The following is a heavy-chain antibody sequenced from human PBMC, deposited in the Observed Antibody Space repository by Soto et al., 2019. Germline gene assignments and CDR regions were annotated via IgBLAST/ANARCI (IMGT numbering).Heavy chain of an antibody. Sequence: GGSLRLSCAASGFTFSSYAMSWVRQAPGKGLEWVSAISGSGGSTYYADSVKGRFTISRDNSKNTLYLQMNSLRAEDTAVYYCAKDRSELLWFGELLGPFDYWGQGTLVTVSS. V-gene: IGHV3-23*01. CDR3: AKDRSELLWFGELLGPFDY. CDR2: ISGSGGST. D-gene: IGHD3-10*01. CDR1: GFTFSSYA. J-gene: IGHJ4*02.